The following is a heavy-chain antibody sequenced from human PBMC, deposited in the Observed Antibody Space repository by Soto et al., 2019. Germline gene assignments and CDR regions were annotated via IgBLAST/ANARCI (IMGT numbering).Heavy chain of an antibody. Sequence: QVQLVESGGGVVQPGRSLRLSCAASGFTFSSYGMHWVRQAPGKGLEWVVVIWYDGSNKYYADSVKGRFTISRDNSKNTLYLQMNSLRAEDTAVYYCARYCSGGSCYSIDAFDIWGQGTMVTVSS. CDR2: IWYDGSNK. V-gene: IGHV3-33*01. CDR3: ARYCSGGSCYSIDAFDI. CDR1: GFTFSSYG. J-gene: IGHJ3*02. D-gene: IGHD2-15*01.